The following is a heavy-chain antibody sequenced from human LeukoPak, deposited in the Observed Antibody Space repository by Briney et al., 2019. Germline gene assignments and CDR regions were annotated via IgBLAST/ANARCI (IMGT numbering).Heavy chain of an antibody. CDR1: GGSFSGYY. J-gene: IGHJ5*02. V-gene: IGHV4-34*01. CDR3: ARVEYLYCSGGSCQKGDWFDP. D-gene: IGHD2-15*01. Sequence: SETLSLTCAVYGGSFSGYYWSWIRQPPGKGLEWIGEINHSGSTNYNPSLKSRVIISVDTSKNQFSLKLSSVTAADTAVYYCARVEYLYCSGGSCQKGDWFDPWGQGTLVTVSS. CDR2: INHSGST.